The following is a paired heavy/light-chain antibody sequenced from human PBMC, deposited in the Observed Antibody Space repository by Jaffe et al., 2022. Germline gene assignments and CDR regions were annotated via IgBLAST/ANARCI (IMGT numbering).Light chain of an antibody. CDR1: QSVLYTSENKHY. J-gene: IGKJ2*01. CDR2: WAS. Sequence: DIVMTQSPDSLAVSLGERATINCKSSQSVLYTSENKHYLAWYQQKPGQSPQLLIYWASTRESGVPDRFSGSGSGTDFTLTISSLQAEDVAVYYCQQYYSTPFTFGQGTKLEIK. V-gene: IGKV4-1*01. CDR3: QQYYSTPFT.
Heavy chain of an antibody. D-gene: IGHD2-21*01. CDR1: GFTFTNAW. J-gene: IGHJ3*02. CDR2: IKSKTHGEIT. V-gene: IGHV3-15*01. CDR3: TTEVCGGVDCYVKGAFDI. Sequence: EVQLVESGGGLVKPGGSLRLSCAASGFTFTNAWMTWVRQAPGKGLEWVGRIKSKTHGEITDYAAPVKGRFTISRDDSKYTLYLQMNSLKTEDTAVYFCTTEVCGGVDCYVKGAFDIWGRGTLVTVSS.